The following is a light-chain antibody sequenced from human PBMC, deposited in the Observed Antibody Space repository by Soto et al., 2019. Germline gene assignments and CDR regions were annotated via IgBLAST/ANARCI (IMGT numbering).Light chain of an antibody. Sequence: QSALTQPASVSGSPGQSITISCTGTSSDVGGYDYVSWYQQHPGKASKLMIYDVSNRPSGVSNRFSGSKSGNTASLTISGLQAEDEADYYCSSYTSSGTPYPFGTGTKVTVL. CDR3: SSYTSSGTPYP. CDR2: DVS. V-gene: IGLV2-14*01. J-gene: IGLJ1*01. CDR1: SSDVGGYDY.